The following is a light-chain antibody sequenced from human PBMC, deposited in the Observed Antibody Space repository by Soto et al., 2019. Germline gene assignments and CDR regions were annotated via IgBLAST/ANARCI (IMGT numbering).Light chain of an antibody. CDR2: DAS. Sequence: EIVLTQSPATLSLSPGERATLSCRASQSVSRYLTWYQQKPGQAPRLLIYDASNKATGIPARFSGSGSATDFTLTISSLEPEDFAVYYCQQRSNWPQWTFGQGTKVEIK. V-gene: IGKV3-11*01. J-gene: IGKJ1*01. CDR1: QSVSRY. CDR3: QQRSNWPQWT.